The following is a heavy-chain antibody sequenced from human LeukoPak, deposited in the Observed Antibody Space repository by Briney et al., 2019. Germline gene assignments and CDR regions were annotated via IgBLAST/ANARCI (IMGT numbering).Heavy chain of an antibody. CDR3: AKGSGYCSSTRCYPLDY. V-gene: IGHV3-23*01. CDR1: GFTFSSYA. D-gene: IGHD2-2*01. J-gene: IGHJ4*02. Sequence: GGSLRLSCTASGFTFSSYAMSWVRQAPGKGLEWVSAISGSGGTTYYADSVKGRFTISRDNSKDTLYLQMDSLRAGDTAVYYCAKGSGYCSSTRCYPLDYWGQGTLVTVSS. CDR2: ISGSGGTT.